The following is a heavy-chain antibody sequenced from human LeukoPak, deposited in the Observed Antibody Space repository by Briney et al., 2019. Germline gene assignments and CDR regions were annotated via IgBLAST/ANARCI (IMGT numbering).Heavy chain of an antibody. CDR1: GFTSSSYA. D-gene: IGHD1-26*01. Sequence: GRSLRLPCAASGFTSSSYAMHWVRQAPGKGLEWVAVISYDGSNKYYADSVKGRFTISRDNSKNTLYLQMNSLRAEDTAVYYCARERGSLLFDYWGQGTLVTVSS. CDR3: ARERGSLLFDY. CDR2: ISYDGSNK. J-gene: IGHJ4*02. V-gene: IGHV3-30-3*01.